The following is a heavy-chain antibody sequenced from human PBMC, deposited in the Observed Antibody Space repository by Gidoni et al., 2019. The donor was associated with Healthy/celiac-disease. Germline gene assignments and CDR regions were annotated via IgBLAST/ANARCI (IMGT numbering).Heavy chain of an antibody. J-gene: IGHJ5*02. CDR3: ARVRPPTLWLGTGFDP. V-gene: IGHV4-34*01. CDR1: GGSFSGYY. Sequence: QVQLQQWGAGLLKPSETLSLTCAVYGGSFSGYYWSWIRQPPGKGLEWIGEINHSGSTNYNPSLKSRVTISVDTSKNQFSLKLSSVTAADTAVYYCARVRPPTLWLGTGFDPWGQGTLVTVSS. CDR2: INHSGST. D-gene: IGHD5-18*01.